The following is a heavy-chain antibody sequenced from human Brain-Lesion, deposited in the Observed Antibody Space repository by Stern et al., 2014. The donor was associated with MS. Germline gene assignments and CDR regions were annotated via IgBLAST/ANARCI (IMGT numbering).Heavy chain of an antibody. V-gene: IGHV1-8*02. CDR3: ARGSSLICNKKSKTCYWGTLNM. J-gene: IGHJ3*02. CDR2: INPNSGNT. D-gene: IGHD2/OR15-2a*01. Sequence: QLAESSAELMQPGASVNIYCKAAVDIFTNYAINWVRQATGPGHGWMGRINPNSGNTDYSHKFQGRVPMTYDTSIIIGYLELTSLTSEDTAVYFCARGSSLICNKKSKTCYWGTLNMWGQGTLITVAS. CDR1: VDIFTNYA.